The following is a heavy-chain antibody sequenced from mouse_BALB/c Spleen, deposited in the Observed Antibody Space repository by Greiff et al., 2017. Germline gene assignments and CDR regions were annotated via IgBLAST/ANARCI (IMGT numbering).Heavy chain of an antibody. CDR2: IYPGNVNT. CDR3: ARYGYDVGPFAY. CDR1: GYTFTSYY. V-gene: IGHV1S56*01. D-gene: IGHD2-2*01. Sequence: VKLMESGPGLVKPGASVRISCTASGYTFTSYYIHWVQQRPGQGLEWIGWIYPGNVNTKYNEKFKGKATLTADKSSSTAYMQLSSLTSEDSAVYFCARYGYDVGPFAYWGQGTLVTVSA. J-gene: IGHJ3*01.